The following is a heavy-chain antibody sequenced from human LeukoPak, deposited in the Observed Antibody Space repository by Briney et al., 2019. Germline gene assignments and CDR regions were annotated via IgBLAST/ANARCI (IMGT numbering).Heavy chain of an antibody. CDR2: IWYDGSNK. CDR3: AREEMATMRFDY. CDR1: GFTFSSYG. V-gene: IGHV3-33*01. J-gene: IGHJ4*02. D-gene: IGHD5-24*01. Sequence: PGGSLRLSCAASGFTFSSYGMHCVRQAPGKGLEWVAVIWYDGSNKYYADSVKGRFTIPRDNSKNTLYLQMNSLRAEDTAVYYCAREEMATMRFDYWGQGTLVTVSS.